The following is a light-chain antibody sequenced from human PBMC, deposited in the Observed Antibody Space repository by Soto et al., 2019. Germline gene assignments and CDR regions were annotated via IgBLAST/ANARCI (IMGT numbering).Light chain of an antibody. CDR2: AAS. Sequence: DIHLTQSPSFLSASVGDRVTITCRASQGISSYLAWYQQKPGKAPKLLIYAASTLQSGVPSRFSGSGSGTEFTLTISSLQPEDFATYYCQHLDSYSTFGQGTRQEIK. J-gene: IGKJ5*01. V-gene: IGKV1-9*01. CDR1: QGISSY. CDR3: QHLDSYST.